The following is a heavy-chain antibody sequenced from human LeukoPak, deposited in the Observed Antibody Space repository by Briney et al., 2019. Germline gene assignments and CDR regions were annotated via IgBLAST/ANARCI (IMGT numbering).Heavy chain of an antibody. Sequence: SESLSLTCNVSGGFMSGFFWNWLRQPAGKGLEWIGRTHASGKSNYNPSFKTRVTMSVDTSKSRISLRLNSMTAADTAVYYCATGGALGELAILTWGQGTLVSVSS. J-gene: IGHJ1*01. CDR1: GGFMSGFF. D-gene: IGHD3-16*01. CDR3: ATGGALGELAILT. V-gene: IGHV4-4*07. CDR2: THASGKS.